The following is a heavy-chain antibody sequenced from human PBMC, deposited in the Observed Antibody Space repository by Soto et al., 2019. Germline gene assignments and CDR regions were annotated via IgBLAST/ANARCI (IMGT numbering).Heavy chain of an antibody. CDR1: GFTFTSSA. J-gene: IGHJ6*02. Sequence: QMQLVQSGPEVKKPGTSVKVSCKASGFTFTSSAVQWVRQARGQRLEWIGWIVVGSGNTNYAQKFQERVTITRDMXTXTXXMELSSLRSEDTAVYYCAALIAVAGTYYYYYGMDVWGQGTTVTVSS. CDR2: IVVGSGNT. V-gene: IGHV1-58*01. CDR3: AALIAVAGTYYYYYGMDV. D-gene: IGHD6-19*01.